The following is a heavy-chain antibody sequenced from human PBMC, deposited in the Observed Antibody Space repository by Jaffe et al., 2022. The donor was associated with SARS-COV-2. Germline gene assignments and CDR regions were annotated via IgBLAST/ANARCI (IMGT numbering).Heavy chain of an antibody. CDR3: AKGSGIFGIKYYFDY. Sequence: QVQLVESGGGVVQPGRSLRLSCAASGFTFSSYGMHWVRQAPGKGLEWVAVISYDGSNKYYADSVKGRFTISRDNSKNTLYLQMNSLRAEDTAVYYCAKGSGIFGIKYYFDYWGQGTLVTVSS. CDR1: GFTFSSYG. V-gene: IGHV3-30*18. D-gene: IGHD3-3*01. J-gene: IGHJ4*02. CDR2: ISYDGSNK.